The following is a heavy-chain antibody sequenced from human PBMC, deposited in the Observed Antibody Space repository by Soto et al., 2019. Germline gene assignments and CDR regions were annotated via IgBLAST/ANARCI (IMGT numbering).Heavy chain of an antibody. CDR2: INHSGST. D-gene: IGHD3-3*01. J-gene: IGHJ6*02. Sequence: SETLSLTCAVYGGSFSGYYWSWIRQPPGKGLEWIGEINHSGSTNYNPSLKSRVTISVDTSKNQFSLKLSSVTAADTAVYYCARVVHVLRSLEWLPPYYYGMDVWGQGTTVTVSS. V-gene: IGHV4-34*01. CDR3: ARVVHVLRSLEWLPPYYYGMDV. CDR1: GGSFSGYY.